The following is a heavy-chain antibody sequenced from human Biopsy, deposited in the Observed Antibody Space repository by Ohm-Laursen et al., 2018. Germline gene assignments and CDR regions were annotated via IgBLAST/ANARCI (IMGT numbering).Heavy chain of an antibody. CDR3: VRGVDYYDPYHYYALDV. CDR1: GESFNGYY. V-gene: IGHV4-34*01. Sequence: TLSLACAVYGESFNGYYWSWIRQTPGKGLEWIGEINHSGRTNHNPSLKSRVTISVGTSKNQFSLKVRSVTAADTAVYYCVRGVDYYDPYHYYALDVWGQGTTVTVSS. J-gene: IGHJ6*02. D-gene: IGHD3-22*01. CDR2: INHSGRT.